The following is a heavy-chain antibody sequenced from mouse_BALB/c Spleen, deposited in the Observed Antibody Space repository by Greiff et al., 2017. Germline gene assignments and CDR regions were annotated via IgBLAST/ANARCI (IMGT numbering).Heavy chain of an antibody. Sequence: VQLQQSGPGLVQPSQSLSITCTVSGFSLTSYGVHWVRQSPGKGLEWLGVIWSGGSTDYNAAFISRLSISKDKSKSQVFFKMNSLQANDTAIYYCARGSYDYPMDYWGQGTSVTVSA. CDR3: ARGSYDYPMDY. CDR1: GFSLTSYG. V-gene: IGHV2-2*02. J-gene: IGHJ4*01. D-gene: IGHD2-4*01. CDR2: IWSGGST.